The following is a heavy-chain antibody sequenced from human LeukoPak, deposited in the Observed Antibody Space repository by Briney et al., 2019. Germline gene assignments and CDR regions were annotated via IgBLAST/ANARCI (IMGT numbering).Heavy chain of an antibody. CDR3: AELGITMIGGV. J-gene: IGHJ6*04. D-gene: IGHD3-10*02. CDR2: ISSSSSFI. Sequence: NPGGFLRLSCEASGFTLRPYDMHWVRQAPGKGLEWVSCISSSSSFIYYADSVKGRFTISRDNAKNSLYLQMNSLRAADTAVYYCAELGITMIGGVWGKGTTVTISS. CDR1: GFTLRPYD. V-gene: IGHV3-21*01.